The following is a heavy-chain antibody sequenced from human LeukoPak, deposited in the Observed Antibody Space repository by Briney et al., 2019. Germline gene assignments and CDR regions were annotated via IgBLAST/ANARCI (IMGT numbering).Heavy chain of an antibody. D-gene: IGHD3-16*01. V-gene: IGHV3-7*01. CDR2: IKQDGSEK. CDR3: ARVPVFGYMDV. Sequence: PGGSLRLSCAASGFTFDDYAMHWVRQAPGKGLEWVANIKQDGSEKYYVDSVKGRFTISRDNAKNSLYLQMNSLRAEDTAVYYCARVPVFGYMDVWGKGTTVTVSS. CDR1: GFTFDDYA. J-gene: IGHJ6*03.